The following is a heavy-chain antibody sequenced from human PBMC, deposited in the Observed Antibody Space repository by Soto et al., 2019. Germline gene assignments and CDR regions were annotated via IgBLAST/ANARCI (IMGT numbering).Heavy chain of an antibody. V-gene: IGHV3-7*01. J-gene: IGHJ6*02. CDR1: GITFSRYW. CDR3: ARDPSIVAADGRQYYYYYGMLV. Sequence: PGGSLRLSCAASGITFSRYWMSWVRQDPGKGLEWVANIKQDGSEKYYVDSVKGRFTISRDNAKISLYLQMNSLRAEDTAVDYYARDPSIVAADGRQYYYYYGMLVWRPGATVTVS. D-gene: IGHD1-26*01. CDR2: IKQDGSEK.